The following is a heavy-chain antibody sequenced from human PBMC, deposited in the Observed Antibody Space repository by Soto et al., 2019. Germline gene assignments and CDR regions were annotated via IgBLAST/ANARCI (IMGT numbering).Heavy chain of an antibody. J-gene: IGHJ3*02. CDR2: IYYSGST. V-gene: IGHV4-30-4*01. Sequence: PSETMSLTCTVSGGSISSGDYYWSWIRQTPGKGLEWIGYIYYSGSTYYNPSLKSRVTISVDTSKNQFSLKLSSVTAADTAVYYCAREEGADGAFDIWGQGTMVTVSS. CDR1: GGSISSGDYY. CDR3: AREEGADGAFDI.